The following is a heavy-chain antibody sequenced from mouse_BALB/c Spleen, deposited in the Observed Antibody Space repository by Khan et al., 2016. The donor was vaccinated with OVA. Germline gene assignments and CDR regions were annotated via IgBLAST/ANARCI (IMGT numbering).Heavy chain of an antibody. CDR2: ISYSGNT. V-gene: IGHV3-2*02. CDR1: GYSITSDYA. CDR3: ARIYGGDFDY. J-gene: IGHJ2*02. D-gene: IGHD1-1*01. Sequence: EVQLVESGPGLVKPSQSLSLTCTVTGYSITSDYAWNWIRQFPGNKLEWMGFISYSGNTKYNPSLKSRISITQDTSRNQFFLQLNSVTIEDTATYYCARIYGGDFDYWGQGTSLTVSS.